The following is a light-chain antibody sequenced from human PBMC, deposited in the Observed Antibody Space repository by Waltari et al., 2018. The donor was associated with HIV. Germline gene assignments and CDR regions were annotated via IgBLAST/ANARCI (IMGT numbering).Light chain of an antibody. CDR3: QQYDIWPLT. J-gene: IGKJ4*01. CDR1: QSIAKN. Sequence: EIVMTQSPATLSVSPGERVTLSCRASQSIAKNLAWYQQKPGQAPRLLMYGVSARATGIPARFSGSGSGTEFTLTISSLQSEDFAVYYCQQYDIWPLTFGGGSKVEIK. V-gene: IGKV3-15*01. CDR2: GVS.